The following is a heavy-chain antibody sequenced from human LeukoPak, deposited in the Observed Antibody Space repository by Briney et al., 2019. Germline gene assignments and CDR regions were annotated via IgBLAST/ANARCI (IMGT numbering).Heavy chain of an antibody. D-gene: IGHD3-22*01. J-gene: IGHJ4*02. Sequence: XVKVSCKASGGTFSSYTISWVRQAPGQGLEWMGRIIPILGIANYAQKFQGRVTITADKSTSTAYMELSSLRSEDTAVYYCATHPDYYDSSGYYSGSSDYWGQGTLVTVS. V-gene: IGHV1-69*02. CDR2: IIPILGIA. CDR1: GGTFSSYT. CDR3: ATHPDYYDSSGYYSGSSDY.